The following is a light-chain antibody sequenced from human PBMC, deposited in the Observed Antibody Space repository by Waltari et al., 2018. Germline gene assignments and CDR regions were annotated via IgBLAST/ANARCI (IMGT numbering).Light chain of an antibody. CDR3: QAWDSGSGVV. CDR2: QDN. V-gene: IGLV3-1*01. J-gene: IGLJ3*02. Sequence: SYEVTQPPSVSVSPGQTARITCSGDNSGTKYACWYQQKPGQSPVLVIYQDNKRPSGIPERFSGFNSGNTATLTISGTQAMDEADYYCQAWDSGSGVVFGGGTKLTVL. CDR1: NSGTKY.